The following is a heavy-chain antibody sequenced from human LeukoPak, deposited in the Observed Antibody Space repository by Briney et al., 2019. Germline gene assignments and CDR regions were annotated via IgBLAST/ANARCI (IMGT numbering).Heavy chain of an antibody. CDR1: GFTFSSCG. CDR3: ARDLYSWGPSAEPDDY. D-gene: IGHD3-16*01. CDR2: ISYDGSNK. V-gene: IGHV3-30*03. J-gene: IGHJ4*02. Sequence: ETGGSLRLSCAASGFTFSSCGMHWVRQAPGKGLEWVAVISYDGSNKYYADSVKGRFIISRDNSKNTLYLEMNSLRVEDTAVYYCARDLYSWGPSAEPDDYWGQGTLVTVSS.